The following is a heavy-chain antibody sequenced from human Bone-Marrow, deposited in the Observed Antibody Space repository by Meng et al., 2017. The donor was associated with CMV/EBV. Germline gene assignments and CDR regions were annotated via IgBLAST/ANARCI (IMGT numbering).Heavy chain of an antibody. V-gene: IGHV1-2*02. Sequence: ASVKVSCKASGGTFSSYAISWVRQAPGQGLEWMGWINPNSGGINYAQKFQGRVTMTRDTSISTAYMELSRLRSDDTAVYYCARAGGYCSSTSCYTPDYRGQGTLVTVSS. CDR2: INPNSGGI. CDR3: ARAGGYCSSTSCYTPDY. CDR1: GGTFSSYA. D-gene: IGHD2-2*02. J-gene: IGHJ4*02.